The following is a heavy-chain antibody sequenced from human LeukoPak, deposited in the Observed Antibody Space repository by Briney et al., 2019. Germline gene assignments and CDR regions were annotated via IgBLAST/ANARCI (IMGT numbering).Heavy chain of an antibody. CDR1: GYTFTSYG. V-gene: IGHV1-18*01. J-gene: IGHJ5*02. CDR3: ARDPICSGGSCYSGRNWFDP. D-gene: IGHD2-15*01. CDR2: ISAYNGNT. Sequence: ASVKVSCKASGYTFTSYGISWVRQAPGQGLEWMGWISAYNGNTNYAQKLQGRVTMTTDTSTSTAYKELRSLRSDDTAVYYCARDPICSGGSCYSGRNWFDPWGQGTLVTVSS.